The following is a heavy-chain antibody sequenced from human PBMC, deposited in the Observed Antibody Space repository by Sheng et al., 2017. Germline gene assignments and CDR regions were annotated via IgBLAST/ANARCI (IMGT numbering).Heavy chain of an antibody. D-gene: IGHD3-10*01. CDR3: RRSLDY. CDR1: GFTFSTSW. Sequence: EVRLVESGGNLVQPGGSLRLSCGASGFTFSTSWMKWVRQTPGKALEWVADINPAGSQIYYADSVKGRFTIARDNAKNSLYLQMNSLRAEDTAIYFCRRSLDYWGQGTQVTVSS. CDR2: INPAGSQI. J-gene: IGHJ4*02. V-gene: IGHV3-7*01.